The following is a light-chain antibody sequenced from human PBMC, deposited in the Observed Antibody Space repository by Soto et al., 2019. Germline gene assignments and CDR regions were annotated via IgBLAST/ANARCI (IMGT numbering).Light chain of an antibody. CDR1: SSNIGSNY. CDR3: QSYDSTLSARDV. Sequence: QSVLTQPPSASGTPGQRVTISCSGSSSNIGSNYVYWYQQLPGTAPKLLIFGNINRPSGVPDRFSGSKSGTSASLAITGLQAEDEGDYYCQSYDSTLSARDVFGTGTKVTVL. J-gene: IGLJ1*01. CDR2: GNI. V-gene: IGLV1-40*01.